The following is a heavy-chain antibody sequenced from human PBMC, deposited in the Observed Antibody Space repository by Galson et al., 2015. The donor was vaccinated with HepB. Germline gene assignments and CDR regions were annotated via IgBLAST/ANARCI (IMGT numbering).Heavy chain of an antibody. CDR1: GFTFSTYS. V-gene: IGHV3-30-3*01. J-gene: IGHJ2*01. Sequence: SLRLSCAASGFTFSTYSMHWVRQAPGKGLEWVAVISYDGSNESYADSVKGRFTISRDNSKNTLYLQMNSLRAEDTAVYYCARVKWEHHLVWYFDLWGRGTLVTVSS. CDR3: ARVKWEHHLVWYFDL. D-gene: IGHD1-26*01. CDR2: ISYDGSNE.